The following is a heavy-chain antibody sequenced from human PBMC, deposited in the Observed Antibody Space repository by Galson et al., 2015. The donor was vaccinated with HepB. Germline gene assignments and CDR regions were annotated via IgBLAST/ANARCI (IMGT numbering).Heavy chain of an antibody. CDR2: INHSGST. D-gene: IGHD6-13*01. J-gene: IGHJ5*02. CDR1: GGSFSGYY. Sequence: QVQLQESGPGLVKPSETLSLTCAVYGGSFSGYYWSWIRQPPGKGLEWIGEINHSGSTNYNPSLKSRVTISVDTSKNQFSLKLSSVTAADTAVYYCARGARRSSCWFDPWGQGTLVTVSS. V-gene: IGHV4-34*01. CDR3: ARGARRSSCWFDP.